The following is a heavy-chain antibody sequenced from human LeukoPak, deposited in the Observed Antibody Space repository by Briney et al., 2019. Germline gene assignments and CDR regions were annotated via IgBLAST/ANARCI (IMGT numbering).Heavy chain of an antibody. CDR1: GFTVSSNY. D-gene: IGHD4-17*01. J-gene: IGHJ4*02. Sequence: GGSLRLSCAASGFTVSSNYMSWVRQAPGKGLEWVSVIYSGGSTYYADSVKGRFTISRDNAKNSLYLQMNSLRAEDTAVYYCAREGVRGDYTYYFDYWGQGTLVTVSS. CDR3: AREGVRGDYTYYFDY. CDR2: IYSGGST. V-gene: IGHV3-53*01.